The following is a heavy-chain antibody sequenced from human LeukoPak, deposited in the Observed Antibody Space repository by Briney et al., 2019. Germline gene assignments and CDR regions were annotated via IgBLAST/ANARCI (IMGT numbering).Heavy chain of an antibody. D-gene: IGHD3-3*01. J-gene: IGHJ4*02. CDR2: LRGFGEP. CDR1: GFTSSSYA. Sequence: GGSRRLSCAASGFTSSSYAMSWVRPAAARGLEWVSSLRGFGEPFSGESVKGGFSLSRDESRNTVYLQMNNLRVEDTAVYFCAKASWVSSADAVLWGEGTVVTVSS. CDR3: AKASWVSSADAVL. V-gene: IGHV3-23*02.